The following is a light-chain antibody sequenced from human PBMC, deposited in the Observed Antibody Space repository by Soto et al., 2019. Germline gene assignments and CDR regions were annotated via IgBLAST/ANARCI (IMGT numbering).Light chain of an antibody. J-gene: IGLJ2*01. CDR1: SSNIGNNY. CDR2: DNN. V-gene: IGLV1-51*01. Sequence: QSALTQPPSVSAAPGQKVTISCSGSSSNIGNNYVFWYQQLPGTAPTLLIYDNNNRPSGMPDRCSGSKSGTSATLGITGLQTGDEADYYCGTWDSSLSDVVFGGGTKLTVL. CDR3: GTWDSSLSDVV.